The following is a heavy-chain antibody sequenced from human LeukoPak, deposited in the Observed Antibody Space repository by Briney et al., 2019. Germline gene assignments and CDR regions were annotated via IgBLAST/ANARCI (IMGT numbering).Heavy chain of an antibody. J-gene: IGHJ3*02. CDR2: IRQDGGEV. CDR1: GFTFSSYW. D-gene: IGHD3-10*01. CDR3: AARFLWFAEVYDGAFDI. Sequence: GGSLRLSCVASGFTFSSYWMSWVRQAPGKGLEWVANIRQDGGEVISLDSVKGRFTISRDNAKNSLYLQMNSLRAEDTAMYYCAARFLWFAEVYDGAFDIWGQGTLATVSS. V-gene: IGHV3-7*01.